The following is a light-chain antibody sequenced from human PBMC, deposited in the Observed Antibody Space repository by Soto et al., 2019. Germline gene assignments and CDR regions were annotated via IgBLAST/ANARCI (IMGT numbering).Light chain of an antibody. CDR3: AAGDDSLSXFYV. V-gene: IGLV1-47*02. CDR1: SSNIGSNY. CDR2: SNN. Sequence: QSFLTQPPSASGTPVQRVTISCSGSSSNIGSNYVYWYQQLPGTAPKLLIYSNNQLPSGVPDRFSGSKSGTSASLAISGLRSEDEADYYCAAGDDSLSXFYVVGTGTKVXV. J-gene: IGLJ1*01.